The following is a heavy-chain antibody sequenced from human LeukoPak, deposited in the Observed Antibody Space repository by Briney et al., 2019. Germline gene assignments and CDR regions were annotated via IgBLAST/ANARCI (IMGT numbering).Heavy chain of an antibody. Sequence: SGPTLVKPTQTLTLTCTFSGFSLSTLGVGVGWIRQPPGKALEWLTVISWDDDKRYSPPLKNRLTITKGTSKNQVVLTMTNMNPVDTATYYCARREAVTGFDFWGQGTLVTVSS. D-gene: IGHD6-19*01. CDR2: ISWDDDK. CDR3: ARREAVTGFDF. CDR1: GFSLSTLGVG. J-gene: IGHJ4*02. V-gene: IGHV2-5*02.